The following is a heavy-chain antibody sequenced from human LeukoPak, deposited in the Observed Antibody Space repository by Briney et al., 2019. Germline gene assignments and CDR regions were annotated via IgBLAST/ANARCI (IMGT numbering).Heavy chain of an antibody. CDR3: AKGSKLVVITRDHYMAV. J-gene: IGHJ6*03. CDR2: IKQDGSEK. V-gene: IGHV3-7*03. Sequence: GGSLRLSCAASGFTFSSYWMSWVRQAPGKGLEWVANIKQDGSEKYYVDSVKGRFTISRDNAKNTLYLQMNSLRAEDTAVYYCAKGSKLVVITRDHYMAVWGKGTTVTISS. CDR1: GFTFSSYW. D-gene: IGHD3-22*01.